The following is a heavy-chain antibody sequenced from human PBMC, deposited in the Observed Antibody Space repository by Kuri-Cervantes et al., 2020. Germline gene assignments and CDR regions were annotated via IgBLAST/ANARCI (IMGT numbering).Heavy chain of an antibody. D-gene: IGHD4-17*01. CDR1: GGSISSSNW. V-gene: IGHV4-4*02. J-gene: IGHJ4*02. CDR2: IYHSGST. Sequence: SETLSLTCAVSGGSISSSNWWGWVRQPPGKGLEWIGEIYHSGSTNYNPSLKSRVTISVDKSKNQFSLKLSSVTAADTAVYYCARGGTMTTVTPFDYWGQGTLVTVSS. CDR3: ARGGTMTTVTPFDY.